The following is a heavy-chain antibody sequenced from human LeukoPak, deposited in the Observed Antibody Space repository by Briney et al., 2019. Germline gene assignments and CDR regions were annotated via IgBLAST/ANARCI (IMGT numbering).Heavy chain of an antibody. J-gene: IGHJ4*02. CDR1: GFIISTYS. D-gene: IGHD3-3*01. CDR3: ARGGVWQAFWSGNSDY. V-gene: IGHV3-21*01. Sequence: GGSLRLSCAASGFIISTYSMNWVSQAPGKGLEWVSSIGTSSSYIYYGDSVKGRFTISRDNAKNSLYLQMNSLRAEDTAVYYCARGGVWQAFWSGNSDYWGQGTLVTVSS. CDR2: IGTSSSYI.